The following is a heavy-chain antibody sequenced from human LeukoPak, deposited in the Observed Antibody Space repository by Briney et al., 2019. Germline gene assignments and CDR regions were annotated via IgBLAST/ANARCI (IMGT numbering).Heavy chain of an antibody. D-gene: IGHD3-22*01. V-gene: IGHV3-30-3*01. CDR2: ISYDGSNK. CDR3: ARGSRTYYYDSSGYYGFDY. Sequence: GRSLRLSCAASGFTFSSYAMHWVRQAPGKGLEWVAVISYDGSNKYYADSVKGRFTISRNNSKNTLYLQMNSLRAEDTAVYYCARGSRTYYYDSSGYYGFDYWGQGTLVTVSS. CDR1: GFTFSSYA. J-gene: IGHJ4*02.